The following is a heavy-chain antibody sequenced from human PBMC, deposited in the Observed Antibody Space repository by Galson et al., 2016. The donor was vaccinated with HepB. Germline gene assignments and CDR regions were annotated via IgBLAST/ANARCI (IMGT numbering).Heavy chain of an antibody. CDR3: AHVKIVVEPSVDLNYYTLDV. CDR1: GFSLTAVGEA. V-gene: IGHV2-5*02. Sequence: PALVKPPQTLTLTCSFSGFSLTAVGEAVAWIRQPPGKALEWLALIFWDDDKAYSPSLKRRLSITRDLFKNEAVLTMTNMDPVDTATYYCAHVKIVVEPSVDLNYYTLDVWGQGTTVTVSS. CDR2: IFWDDDK. J-gene: IGHJ6*02. D-gene: IGHD2-2*01.